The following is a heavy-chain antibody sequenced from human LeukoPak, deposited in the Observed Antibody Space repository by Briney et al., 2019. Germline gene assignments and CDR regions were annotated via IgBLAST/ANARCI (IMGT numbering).Heavy chain of an antibody. V-gene: IGHV3-21*01. Sequence: GGSLRLSCVVSGFTFSDYHMNWVRQAPGKGLEWVSSISTSNSYIYYADSLTGRFTISRDNAKNSLYLQMNSLRAEDTAVYYCAKDQVGTDYYYYMGVWGKGTTVTVSS. CDR2: ISTSNSYI. CDR1: GFTFSDYH. D-gene: IGHD3/OR15-3a*01. CDR3: AKDQVGTDYYYYMGV. J-gene: IGHJ6*03.